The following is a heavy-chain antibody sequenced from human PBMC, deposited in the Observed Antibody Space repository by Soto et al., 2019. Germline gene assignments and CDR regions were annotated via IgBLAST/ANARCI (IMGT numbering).Heavy chain of an antibody. CDR3: ARFVRSCSGTTCYTRADV. CDR1: GGSVSSDTHY. V-gene: IGHV4-61*01. CDR2: IYSSGST. D-gene: IGHD2-2*02. J-gene: IGHJ6*02. Sequence: SETLSLTCTVSGGSVSSDTHYWSWIRQPPGKRLEWIGFIYSSGSTNYNPSLKSRVTMSVDTSKNQFSLKLRSVIVADTAVYQCARFVRSCSGTTCYTRADVWGQGTTVT.